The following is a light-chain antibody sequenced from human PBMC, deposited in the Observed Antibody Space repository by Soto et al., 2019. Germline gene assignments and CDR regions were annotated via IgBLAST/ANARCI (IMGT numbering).Light chain of an antibody. CDR3: QSYDSSLSGGL. CDR2: GDS. V-gene: IGLV1-40*01. J-gene: IGLJ3*02. Sequence: QSVLTQPPSVSGAPGQRVTISCTGSSSNIGAGYNVHWYQQVPGTAPKLLIYGDSNRPSGVPDRFSGSKSGTSASLAITGLPAEDVADYYSQSYDSSLSGGLFGGGTTLTVL. CDR1: SSNIGAGYN.